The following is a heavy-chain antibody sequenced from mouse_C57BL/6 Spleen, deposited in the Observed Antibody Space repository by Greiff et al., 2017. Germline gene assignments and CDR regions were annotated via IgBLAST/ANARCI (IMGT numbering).Heavy chain of an antibody. CDR1: GYAFSSYW. CDR2: IYPGDGDT. D-gene: IGHD2-2*01. Sequence: QVQLQQSGAELVKPGASVKISCKASGYAFSSYWMNWVKQRPGKGLEWIGQIYPGDGDTNYNGKFKGKATLTADKSSSTAYMQLSSLTSEDSAVYFCARSGGYHFYFDYWGQGTTLTVSS. J-gene: IGHJ2*01. CDR3: ARSGGYHFYFDY. V-gene: IGHV1-80*01.